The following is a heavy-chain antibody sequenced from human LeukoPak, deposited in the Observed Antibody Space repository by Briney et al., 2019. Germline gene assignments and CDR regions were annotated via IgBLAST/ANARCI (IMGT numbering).Heavy chain of an antibody. CDR2: TYYSGST. J-gene: IGHJ6*02. Sequence: PSETLSLTCTVSGGSISSYYWSWIRPPPGNGLEWIGYTYYSGSTNYNPSLKSRVTISVDTSKNQFSLKLSSVTAADTAVYYCARVEQYSYGAYYYYGMDVWGQGTTVTVSS. V-gene: IGHV4-59*01. D-gene: IGHD5-18*01. CDR3: ARVEQYSYGAYYYYGMDV. CDR1: GGSISSYY.